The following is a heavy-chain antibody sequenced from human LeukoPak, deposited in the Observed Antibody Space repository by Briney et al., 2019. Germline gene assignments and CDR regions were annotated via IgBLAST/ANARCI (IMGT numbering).Heavy chain of an antibody. Sequence: PSETLSLTCTVSGGSISSGDYYWIRIPPPQGQGRVWISYYYYSVSTYYNPSLKSRVTISVDTSKNQFSLKLSSVTAADTAVYYCAREGLNYYYSSGLLDYWGQGTLVTVSS. CDR2: YYYSVST. V-gene: IGHV4-30-4*01. CDR1: GGSISSGDYY. D-gene: IGHD3-22*01. J-gene: IGHJ4*02. CDR3: AREGLNYYYSSGLLDY.